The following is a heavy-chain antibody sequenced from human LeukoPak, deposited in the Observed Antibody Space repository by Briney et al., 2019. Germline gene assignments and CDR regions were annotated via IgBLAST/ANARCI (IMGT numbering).Heavy chain of an antibody. V-gene: IGHV3-74*01. Sequence: GRSLRLSCAASGFTFEDYPMHWVRQAPGKGLVWVSRINGDGGSINYADSVKGRFTISRDNAKNTLYLQMNSLRAEDTAVYYCVRGSSGWGAFDIWGQGTMVTVSS. CDR1: GFTFEDYP. CDR2: INGDGGSI. D-gene: IGHD6-19*01. J-gene: IGHJ3*02. CDR3: VRGSSGWGAFDI.